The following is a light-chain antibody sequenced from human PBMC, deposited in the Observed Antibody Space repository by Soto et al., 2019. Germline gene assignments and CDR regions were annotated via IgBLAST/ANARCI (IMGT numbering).Light chain of an antibody. J-gene: IGKJ1*01. Sequence: DIVMTQSPDSLAVSLGERATLNCKISHSVLSRSDNKNYLAWYQQKSGQPPKLLINWASTRESGVPDRFSGSGSGTDFTLTISSLQAEDVAVYYCQQYYGAPLTFGQGTKVEIK. V-gene: IGKV4-1*01. CDR2: WAS. CDR3: QQYYGAPLT. CDR1: HSVLSRSDNKNY.